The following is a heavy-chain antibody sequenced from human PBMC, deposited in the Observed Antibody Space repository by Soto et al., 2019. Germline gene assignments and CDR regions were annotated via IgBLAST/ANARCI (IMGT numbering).Heavy chain of an antibody. D-gene: IGHD2-21*02. J-gene: IGHJ6*02. V-gene: IGHV4-39*01. CDR3: ARHQGSYCGGDCYGYYYYGMDV. CDR2: IYYSGST. CDR1: GGSISSSSYY. Sequence: SETLSLTCTVSGGSISSSSYYWGWIRQPPGKGLEWIGSIYYSGSTYYNPSLKSRVTISVDTSKNQFSLKLSSVTAADTAVYYCARHQGSYCGGDCYGYYYYGMDVWGQGTTVTAP.